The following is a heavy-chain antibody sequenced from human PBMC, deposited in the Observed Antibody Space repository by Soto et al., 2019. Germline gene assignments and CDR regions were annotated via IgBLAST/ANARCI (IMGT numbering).Heavy chain of an antibody. CDR1: GYTFTSYY. V-gene: IGHV1-46*01. CDR2: INPSGGIT. J-gene: IGHJ3*02. D-gene: IGHD3-3*01. CDR3: ARRSIFTWSEAFDI. Sequence: QVELVQSGAEVKKPGASVKVSCKAAGYTFTSYYMHWVRQAPGQGLEWMGCINPSGGITTYAQKFQARVTMTSDTSTSTVYMELRTLKSEDTAVYYCARRSIFTWSEAFDIWGQGTMVTVSA.